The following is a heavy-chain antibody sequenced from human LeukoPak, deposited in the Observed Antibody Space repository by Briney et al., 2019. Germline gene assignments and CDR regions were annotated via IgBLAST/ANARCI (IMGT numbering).Heavy chain of an antibody. CDR1: GYSFTSYW. Sequence: GESLKISCKGSGYSFTSYWIGWVRQMPGKGLEWMGIIYPGDSDTRYSPSFQGQVTISADKSISTPYLQWSSLKASDTAMYYCARGNPDYYDSSGYYAYWGQGTLVTVSS. J-gene: IGHJ4*02. CDR3: ARGNPDYYDSSGYYAY. D-gene: IGHD3-22*01. V-gene: IGHV5-51*01. CDR2: IYPGDSDT.